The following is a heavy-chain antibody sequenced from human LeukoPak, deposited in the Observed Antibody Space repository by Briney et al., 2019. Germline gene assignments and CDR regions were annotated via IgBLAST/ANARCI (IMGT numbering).Heavy chain of an antibody. V-gene: IGHV1-46*01. CDR2: INPSGGST. CDR1: GYTFTNYY. CDR3: ARDRPFWSAFDI. Sequence: ASVKVSCKASGYTFTNYYMHWVRQAPGQGLEWMGIINPSGGSTSYAQKFQGRVTMTRDASTSTVYMELSSLRSEDTAVFYCARDRPFWSAFDIWGQGTMATVSS. J-gene: IGHJ3*02. D-gene: IGHD3-3*01.